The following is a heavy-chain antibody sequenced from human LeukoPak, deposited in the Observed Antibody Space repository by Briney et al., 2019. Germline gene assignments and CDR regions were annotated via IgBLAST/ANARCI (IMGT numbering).Heavy chain of an antibody. Sequence: SETLSLTCTVSGGSISSYYWSWIRQPPGKGLEWIGYIYYSGSTNYNPSLKSRVTISVDTSKNQFSLKLSSVTAADTAVHSCARAPHSSGWHGDYWGQGTLVTVSS. CDR1: GGSISSYY. D-gene: IGHD6-19*01. CDR3: ARAPHSSGWHGDY. V-gene: IGHV4-59*01. J-gene: IGHJ4*02. CDR2: IYYSGST.